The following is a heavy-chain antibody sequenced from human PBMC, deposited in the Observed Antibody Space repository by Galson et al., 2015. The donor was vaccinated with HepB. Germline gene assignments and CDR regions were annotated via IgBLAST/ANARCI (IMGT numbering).Heavy chain of an antibody. V-gene: IGHV3-7*03. J-gene: IGHJ2*01. CDR2: IKQDGSEK. CDR3: AKGNIVGYRNWYFDL. CDR1: GFTFSSYW. D-gene: IGHD1-26*01. Sequence: SLRLSCAASGFTFSSYWMSWVRQAPGKGLEWVANIKQDGSEKYYVDSVKGRFTISRDNAKNSLYLQMNSLRAEDTAVYYCAKGNIVGYRNWYFDLWGRGTLVTVSS.